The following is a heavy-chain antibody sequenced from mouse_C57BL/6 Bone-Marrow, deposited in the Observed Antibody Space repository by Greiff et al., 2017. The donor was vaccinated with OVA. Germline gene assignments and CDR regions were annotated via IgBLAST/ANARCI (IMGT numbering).Heavy chain of an antibody. CDR3: AVVGGTAAMDY. Sequence: EVQPVEFGGGLVQPGESLKPSCESNEYEFPSHDMSWVRKTPEKRLELVAAINSDGGSTYYPDTMERRFIIYRDNTRKTLYLQRISLGSEDTALYYCAVVGGTAAMDYWGQGTSVTVSS. CDR1: EYEFPSHD. V-gene: IGHV5-2*01. J-gene: IGHJ4*01. CDR2: INSDGGST.